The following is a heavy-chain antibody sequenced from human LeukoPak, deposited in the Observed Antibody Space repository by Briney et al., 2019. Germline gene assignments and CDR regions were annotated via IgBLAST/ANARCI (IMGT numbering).Heavy chain of an antibody. CDR2: ISGGGGNT. CDR1: GFTFSSYA. Sequence: GGSLRLSCAASGFTFSSYAMSWVRQAPGKGLEWVPCISGGGGNTYYADSVKGRFTISRDNSKNTLYLQMNSLKAEDTAVYYCAKNTYDSSGYYTFDYWGQGTLVTVSS. J-gene: IGHJ4*02. V-gene: IGHV3-23*01. D-gene: IGHD3-22*01. CDR3: AKNTYDSSGYYTFDY.